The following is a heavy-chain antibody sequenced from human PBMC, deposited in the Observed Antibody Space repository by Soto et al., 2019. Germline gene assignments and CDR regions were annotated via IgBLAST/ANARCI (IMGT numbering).Heavy chain of an antibody. D-gene: IGHD4-17*01. CDR3: AKGASTTVFASYDY. V-gene: IGHV3-9*01. J-gene: IGHJ4*02. CDR1: GFTFDDYA. Sequence: EVQLVECGGGLVQPGRSLRLSCAASGFTFDDYAMHWVRQGPGKGLEWVSSISWNSGNLGYADSVKGRFTISRDNAKNCLYLQMNSLRGVDTALYYCAKGASTTVFASYDYWGQGTLVTVSS. CDR2: ISWNSGNL.